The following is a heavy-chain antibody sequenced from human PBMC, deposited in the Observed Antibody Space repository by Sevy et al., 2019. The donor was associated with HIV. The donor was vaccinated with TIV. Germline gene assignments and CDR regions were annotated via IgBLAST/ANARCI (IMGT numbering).Heavy chain of an antibody. CDR1: SGSISSYY. CDR2: ICYSGST. CDR3: ARETTYYYDSSPTPHYYMDV. Sequence: SETLSLTCTVSSGSISSYYWSWIRQPPGKGLEWIGYICYSGSTNYNPSLKSRVTISVDTSKNQFSLKLSSVTAADTAVYYCARETTYYYDSSPTPHYYMDVWGKGTTVTVSS. J-gene: IGHJ6*03. D-gene: IGHD3-22*01. V-gene: IGHV4-59*01.